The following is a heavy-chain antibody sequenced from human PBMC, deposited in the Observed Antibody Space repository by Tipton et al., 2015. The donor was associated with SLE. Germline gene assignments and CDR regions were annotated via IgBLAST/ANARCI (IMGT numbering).Heavy chain of an antibody. CDR1: GGSISSHY. J-gene: IGHJ4*02. Sequence: TLSLTCTVSGGSISSHYWSWVRQTPVKGLEWIGYIYYSGSTNYNPSLKSRVTISVDTSKNQFSLKLSSVTAADTAVYYCARDTGYSSGWLPLDYWGQGTLVTVSS. CDR3: ARDTGYSSGWLPLDY. D-gene: IGHD6-19*01. CDR2: IYYSGST. V-gene: IGHV4-59*11.